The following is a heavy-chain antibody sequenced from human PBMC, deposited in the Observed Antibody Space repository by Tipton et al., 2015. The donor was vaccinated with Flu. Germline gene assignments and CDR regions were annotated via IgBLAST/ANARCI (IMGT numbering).Heavy chain of an antibody. CDR2: INPSGGST. CDR3: ARGVPVAGIEDY. CDR1: GYTFTSYY. J-gene: IGHJ4*02. Sequence: QSGAEVKKPGASVKVSCKASGYTFTSYYMHWVRQAPGQGLEWMGIINPSGGSTGYAQKLQGRVTMTRDTSTSTVYMELSSLRSEDTAVYYCARGVPVAGIEDYWGQGTLVTVSS. D-gene: IGHD6-19*01. V-gene: IGHV1-46*04.